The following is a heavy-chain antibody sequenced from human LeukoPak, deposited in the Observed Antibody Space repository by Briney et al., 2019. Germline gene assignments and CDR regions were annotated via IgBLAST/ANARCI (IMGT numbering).Heavy chain of an antibody. V-gene: IGHV1-69*06. CDR1: GGTFSSYA. CDR2: IIPIFGTA. D-gene: IGHD5-12*01. Sequence: GASVKVSCKASGGTFSSYAISWVRQAPGQGLEWMGGIIPIFGTANYAQKFQGRVTMTEDTSTDTAYMELSSLRSEDTAVYYCATHGPGGYDFGDYFDYWGQGTLVTVSS. J-gene: IGHJ4*02. CDR3: ATHGPGGYDFGDYFDY.